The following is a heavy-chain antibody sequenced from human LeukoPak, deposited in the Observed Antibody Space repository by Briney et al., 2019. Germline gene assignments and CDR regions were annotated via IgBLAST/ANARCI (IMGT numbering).Heavy chain of an antibody. J-gene: IGHJ4*02. Sequence: ASVKVSCKASGYTFTSYAMNWVRQAPGQGLEWMGWINTNTGNPTYAQGFTGRFVFSLDTSVSTAYLQISGLKAEDTAVYYCARGNGYDILTGYYEEFDYWGQGTLVTVSS. CDR1: GYTFTSYA. D-gene: IGHD3-9*01. CDR2: INTNTGNP. CDR3: ARGNGYDILTGYYEEFDY. V-gene: IGHV7-4-1*02.